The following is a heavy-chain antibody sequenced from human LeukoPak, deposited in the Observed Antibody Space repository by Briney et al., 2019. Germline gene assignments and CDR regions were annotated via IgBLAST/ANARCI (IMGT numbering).Heavy chain of an antibody. CDR1: GFTFSSNW. D-gene: IGHD1-26*01. J-gene: IGHJ4*02. V-gene: IGHV3-74*01. CDR2: IKGDGSST. Sequence: GGSLRLSCAASGFTFSSNWMHWVRQAPGKGLVWVSRIKGDGSSTSYADSVKGRFTISRDNAKNTLFLQMNSLRAEDTAVYYCVRDGVGAPPFDYWGQGALVTVSS. CDR3: VRDGVGAPPFDY.